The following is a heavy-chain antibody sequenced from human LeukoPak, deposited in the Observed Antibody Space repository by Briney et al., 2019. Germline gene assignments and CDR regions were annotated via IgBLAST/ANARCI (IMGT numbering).Heavy chain of an antibody. J-gene: IGHJ6*03. V-gene: IGHV4-4*09. CDR1: GGSISSYY. D-gene: IGHD6-13*01. CDR2: IYTSGST. Sequence: SETLSLTCTVSGGSISSYYWSWIRQPPGKGLEWIGYIYTSGSTNYNPSLKSRVTISVDTSKNQFSLKLSSVTAADTAVYYCARNIAAAGTYYYYYVDVWGKGTTVTVSS. CDR3: ARNIAAAGTYYYYYVDV.